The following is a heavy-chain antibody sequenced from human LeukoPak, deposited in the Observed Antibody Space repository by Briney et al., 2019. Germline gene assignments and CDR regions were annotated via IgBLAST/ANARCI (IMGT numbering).Heavy chain of an antibody. CDR1: GGSISSYY. CDR2: IYTSGST. V-gene: IGHV4-4*07. Sequence: SETLSLTCTVSGGSISSYYWSWIRQPAGKGLEWIGRIYTSGSTNYNPSLKSRVTMSVDTSKNQFSLKLSSVTAADTAVYYCAGARAAAGTKWAFDIWGQGTMVTVSS. CDR3: AGARAAAGTKWAFDI. J-gene: IGHJ3*02. D-gene: IGHD6-13*01.